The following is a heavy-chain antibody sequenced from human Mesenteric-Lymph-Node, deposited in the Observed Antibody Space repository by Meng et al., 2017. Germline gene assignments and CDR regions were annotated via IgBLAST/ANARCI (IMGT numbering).Heavy chain of an antibody. D-gene: IGHD3-9*01. Sequence: SVKVSCKASGGTFSSYAISWVRQAPGQGLEWMGGIIPIFGTANYAQKFQDRVTITTDESTSTAYMELSSLRSEDTAVYYCARTRAAVLRYFDWLSRPYYYYGMDVWGQGTTVTVSS. J-gene: IGHJ6*02. CDR2: IIPIFGTA. CDR3: ARTRAAVLRYFDWLSRPYYYYGMDV. CDR1: GGTFSSYA. V-gene: IGHV1-69*05.